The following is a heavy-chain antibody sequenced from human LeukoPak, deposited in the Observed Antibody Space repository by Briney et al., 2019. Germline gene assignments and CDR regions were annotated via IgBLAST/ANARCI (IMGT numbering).Heavy chain of an antibody. CDR2: INPNNGGT. Sequence: ASVKVSCKASGYTFIHYYMHWVRQAPGQGLDWMGWINPNNGGTNYAQEFQGRVTMTRDTSISTAYMELSSLRSNDTAVYYCARSLFVLVSSALGYWGQGTLVTVSS. J-gene: IGHJ4*02. CDR3: ARSLFVLVSSALGY. V-gene: IGHV1-2*02. CDR1: GYTFIHYY. D-gene: IGHD2-2*01.